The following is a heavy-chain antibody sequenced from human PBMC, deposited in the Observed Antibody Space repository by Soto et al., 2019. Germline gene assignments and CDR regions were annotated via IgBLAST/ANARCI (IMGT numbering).Heavy chain of an antibody. D-gene: IGHD4-4*01. J-gene: IGHJ4*02. Sequence: SETLSLTCTVSDASIRGYYWSWIRQPPGKGLEWIGYFHYSGISNYNSSLKSRVTMSLDTSKNQFSLKLSSVSAADTAIYYCASGASKWQYFDYWGQGALVTVSS. V-gene: IGHV4-59*13. CDR2: FHYSGIS. CDR1: DASIRGYY. CDR3: ASGASKWQYFDY.